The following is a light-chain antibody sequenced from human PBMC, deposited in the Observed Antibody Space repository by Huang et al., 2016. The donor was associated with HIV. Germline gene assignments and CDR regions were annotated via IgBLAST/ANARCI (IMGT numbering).Light chain of an antibody. Sequence: DIQMTQSPPSLSASVGDRVTFTCRANQTISKSLNWYQQKPGRAPKLLSYTASTLESGVPSRFSCSGSGSRFTLNITNLQPEDFATDYCQQSFSVPRTFG. V-gene: IGKV1-39*01. CDR3: QQSFSVPRT. CDR2: TAS. CDR1: QTISKS. J-gene: IGKJ1*01.